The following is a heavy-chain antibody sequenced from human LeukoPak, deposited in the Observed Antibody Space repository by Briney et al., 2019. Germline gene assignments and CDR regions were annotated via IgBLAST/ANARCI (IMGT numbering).Heavy chain of an antibody. D-gene: IGHD5-12*01. Sequence: GGSLRLSCAASGFTFSTYAMSWVRQAPGKGLGWVSAISGSGGITNYADSVKGRVTISRDNSKNTLYLQMNNLRAEDTAVYYCAKRRVARGKPYYFDYWGQGTLVTVSS. J-gene: IGHJ4*02. CDR3: AKRRVARGKPYYFDY. CDR2: ISGSGGIT. CDR1: GFTFSTYA. V-gene: IGHV3-23*01.